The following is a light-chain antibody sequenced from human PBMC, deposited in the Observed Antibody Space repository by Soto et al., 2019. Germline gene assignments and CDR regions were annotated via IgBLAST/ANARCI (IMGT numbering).Light chain of an antibody. CDR1: QTISNY. CDR2: AAS. J-gene: IGKJ2*01. CDR3: QQSYNSPMYT. V-gene: IGKV1-39*01. Sequence: DIRMTQSPSSLSASVGDRVTITCRASQTISNYLNWYQQKPGKAPKLLIYAASNLQSGVPSRFSGSGSGTDFTLTISSLQPEDFATYYCQQSYNSPMYTFGQGTKLEIK.